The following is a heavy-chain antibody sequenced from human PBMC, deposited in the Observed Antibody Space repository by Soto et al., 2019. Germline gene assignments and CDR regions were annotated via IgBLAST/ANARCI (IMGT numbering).Heavy chain of an antibody. CDR2: INWNGGST. CDR1: GFTFDDYG. CDR3: ARLYSSGWYGPGRY. Sequence: EVQLVESGGGVVRPGGSLRLSCAASGFTFDDYGMSWVRQAPGKGLEWVSGINWNGGSTGYADSVKGRFTISRDNAKNSLYLQMNSLRAEDKALYDCARLYSSGWYGPGRYWGQGTLVTVSS. D-gene: IGHD6-19*01. J-gene: IGHJ4*02. V-gene: IGHV3-20*01.